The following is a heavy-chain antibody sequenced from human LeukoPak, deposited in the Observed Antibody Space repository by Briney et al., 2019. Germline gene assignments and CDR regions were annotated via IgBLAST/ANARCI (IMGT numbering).Heavy chain of an antibody. V-gene: IGHV3-21*01. CDR3: ARSIGISLGTAFDI. D-gene: IGHD6-6*01. J-gene: IGHJ3*02. CDR1: GFTFSSCS. CDR2: ISSSSSYI. Sequence: PGGSLRLSCAASGFTFSSCSMNWVRQAPGKGLEWVSSISSSSSYIYYADSVKGRFTISRDNAKNSLYLQMNSLRAENTAVYYRARSIGISLGTAFDIWGQGTMVTVSS.